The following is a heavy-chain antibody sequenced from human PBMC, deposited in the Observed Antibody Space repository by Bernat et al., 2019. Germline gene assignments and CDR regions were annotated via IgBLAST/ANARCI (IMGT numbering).Heavy chain of an antibody. V-gene: IGHV1-2*02. J-gene: IGHJ6*03. CDR2: INPNSGGT. CDR3: TRDPGSYYYMDV. CDR1: AYTFTSYA. Sequence: QVQLVQSGAEVKKPGASVKVSCKASAYTFTSYAIHWVRQAPGQRLEWLGWINPNSGGTIYPQRFQGRVTMTTVSSTSTAYMELSRLRSDDTAVYYCTRDPGSYYYMDVWGKGTTVTVSS. D-gene: IGHD3-10*01.